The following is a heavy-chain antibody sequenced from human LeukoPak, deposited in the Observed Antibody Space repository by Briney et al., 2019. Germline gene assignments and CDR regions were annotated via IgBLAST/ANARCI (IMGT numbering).Heavy chain of an antibody. CDR1: GYTFTNYD. CDR2: IIPIFGTA. V-gene: IGHV1-69*13. J-gene: IGHJ6*02. CDR3: ARVKCSSTSCYNYGMDV. Sequence: SVKVSCKTSGYTFTNYDINWVRQATGQGLEWMGGIIPIFGTANYAQKFQGRVTITADESTSTAYMELSSLRSEDTAAYYCARVKCSSTSCYNYGMDVWGQGTTVTVSS. D-gene: IGHD2-2*01.